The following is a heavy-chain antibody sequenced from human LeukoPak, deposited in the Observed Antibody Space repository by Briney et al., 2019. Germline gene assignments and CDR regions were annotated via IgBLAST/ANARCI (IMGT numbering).Heavy chain of an antibody. V-gene: IGHV3-48*02. CDR1: GFTFSAYV. CDR2: ISPTSSPI. CDR3: ARSVGSLDS. Sequence: GGSLRLSCAASGFTFSAYVMNWVRQAPGKGLEWISYISPTSSPIYYADSVRGRFTISRDNAKNSLWLQMSSLRDEDMAVYYCARSVGSLDSWGQGTLVTVSS. D-gene: IGHD3-10*01. J-gene: IGHJ4*02.